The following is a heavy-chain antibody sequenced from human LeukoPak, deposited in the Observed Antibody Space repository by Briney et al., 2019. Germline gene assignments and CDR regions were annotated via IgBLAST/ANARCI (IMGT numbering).Heavy chain of an antibody. CDR1: GFTFSSYD. CDR3: AKDRSDPDDY. D-gene: IGHD1-14*01. V-gene: IGHV3-13*01. CDR2: IGTAGDT. J-gene: IGHJ4*02. Sequence: GGSLRLSCAASGFTFSSYDMHWVRQATGKGLEWVSAIGTAGDTYYPGSVKGRFTISRDNSKNTLYLQMNSLRAEDTAVYYCAKDRSDPDDYWGQGTLVTVSS.